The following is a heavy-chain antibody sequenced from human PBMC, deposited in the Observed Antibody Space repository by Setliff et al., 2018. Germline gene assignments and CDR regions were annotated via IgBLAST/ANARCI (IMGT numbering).Heavy chain of an antibody. CDR3: GRDVFDFRTGQAGP. D-gene: IGHD3-3*01. V-gene: IGHV1-18*01. CDR1: GYTFTDYG. J-gene: IGHJ5*02. CDR2: ISGHTGNT. Sequence: ASVKVSCKASGYTFTDYGITWVRQAPGQGLEWMGWISGHTGNTYYAHRFQGRVTLTTDTSTGTAYMELRAEDTSVYYCGRDVFDFRTGQAGPWGQGTLVTVSS.